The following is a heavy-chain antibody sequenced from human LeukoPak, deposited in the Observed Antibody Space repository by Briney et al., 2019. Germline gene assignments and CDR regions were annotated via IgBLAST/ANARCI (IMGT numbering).Heavy chain of an antibody. Sequence: TGGSLRLSCAASGFTFSSYAMSWVRQAPGKGLEWVSGISGNGGSTYYADSVKGRFTISRDNSKNTLYLQMNSLRAEDTAVYYCAKGNRYCSSTSCYQTSFDYWGQGTLVTVSS. CDR3: AKGNRYCSSTSCYQTSFDY. J-gene: IGHJ4*02. CDR1: GFTFSSYA. D-gene: IGHD2-2*01. V-gene: IGHV3-23*01. CDR2: ISGNGGST.